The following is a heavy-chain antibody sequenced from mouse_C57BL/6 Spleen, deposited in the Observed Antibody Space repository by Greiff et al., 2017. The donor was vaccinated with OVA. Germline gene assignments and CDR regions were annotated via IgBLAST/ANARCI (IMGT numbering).Heavy chain of an antibody. V-gene: IGHV3-6*01. J-gene: IGHJ1*03. D-gene: IGHD1-1*01. Sequence: VQLKESGPGLVKPSQSLSLTCSVTGYSITSGYYWTWIRQFPGNKLEWMGYISYDGSNNYNPSLKNRISITRDTSKNQFFLKLNSVTTEDTATYYCARVPPIYYYGSSYEYFDVWGTGTTVTVSS. CDR2: ISYDGSN. CDR3: ARVPPIYYYGSSYEYFDV. CDR1: GYSITSGYY.